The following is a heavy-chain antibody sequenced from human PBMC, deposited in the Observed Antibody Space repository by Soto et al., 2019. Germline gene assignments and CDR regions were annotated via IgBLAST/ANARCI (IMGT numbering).Heavy chain of an antibody. V-gene: IGHV3-73*02. D-gene: IGHD2-2*02. J-gene: IGHJ6*02. Sequence: EVQLVESGGGLVQPGGSLKRSCAASGFIFSGSAIHWVRQASGKGLEWVGRIRSRANNFATSSAASVKGRFTFSRDDSKYTAYLQMNTLKPEDTAVYYCARGQGAAIGDYYYHGMDVWGQGTTVTVSS. CDR1: GFIFSGSA. CDR2: IRSRANNFAT. CDR3: ARGQGAAIGDYYYHGMDV.